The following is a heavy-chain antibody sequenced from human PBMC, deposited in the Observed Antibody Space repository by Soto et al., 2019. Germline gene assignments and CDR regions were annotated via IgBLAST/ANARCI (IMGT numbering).Heavy chain of an antibody. J-gene: IGHJ5*02. CDR1: GYSFTSYW. Sequence: GESLKISCKGSGYSFTSYWIGWVRQMPGKGLEWMGIIYPGDSDTRYSPSFQGQVTISADKSISTAYLQWSSLKASDTAMYYCATYQSYDFWSGYPRTNWFDPWGQGTLVTVSS. V-gene: IGHV5-51*01. CDR3: ATYQSYDFWSGYPRTNWFDP. CDR2: IYPGDSDT. D-gene: IGHD3-3*01.